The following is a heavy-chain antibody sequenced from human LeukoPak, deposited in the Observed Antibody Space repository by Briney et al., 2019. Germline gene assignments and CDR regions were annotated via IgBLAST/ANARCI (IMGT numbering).Heavy chain of an antibody. CDR1: GYSFSSYW. CDR3: ARQGYSYGYRVDY. CDR2: IYPRDSDT. Sequence: GESLKISCKGSGYSFSSYWIGWVRQMPGKGLEWMGIIYPRDSDTRYSPSFQGQVTISADKSISTAYLQWSSLKASDTAMYYCARQGYSYGYRVDYWGQGTLVTVSS. J-gene: IGHJ4*02. V-gene: IGHV5-51*01. D-gene: IGHD5-18*01.